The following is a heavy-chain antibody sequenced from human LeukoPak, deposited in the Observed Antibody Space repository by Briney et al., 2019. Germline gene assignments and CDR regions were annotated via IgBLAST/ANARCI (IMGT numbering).Heavy chain of an antibody. CDR1: GFTFSSYG. CDR2: ISYDGSNK. D-gene: IGHD5-12*01. CDR3: AKDGVVATMSYFDY. V-gene: IGHV3-30*18. Sequence: PGRSLRLSCAASGFTFSSYGMHWVRQAPGKGLEWVAVISYDGSNKYYADSVKGRFTISRDNSKNTLYLQMNSLRAEDTAVYYCAKDGVVATMSYFDYWGQGTLVTVSS. J-gene: IGHJ4*02.